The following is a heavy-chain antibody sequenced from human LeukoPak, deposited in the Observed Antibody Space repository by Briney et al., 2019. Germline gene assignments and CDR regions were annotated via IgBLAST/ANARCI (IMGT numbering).Heavy chain of an antibody. CDR3: ALVVYYYGSGSYSPFDY. D-gene: IGHD3-10*01. J-gene: IGHJ4*02. Sequence: GRSLRLSCAASGFIFSSYGMHWVRQAPGKGLEWVAVISYDGSNKHYADSVKGRFTISRDNSKNTLYLQMNSLRGEDTAVYYCALVVYYYGSGSYSPFDYWGQGTLVTVSS. CDR1: GFIFSSYG. CDR2: ISYDGSNK. V-gene: IGHV3-30*03.